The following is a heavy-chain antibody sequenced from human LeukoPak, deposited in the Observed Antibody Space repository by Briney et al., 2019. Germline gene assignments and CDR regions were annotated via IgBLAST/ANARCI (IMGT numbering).Heavy chain of an antibody. J-gene: IGHJ4*02. D-gene: IGHD6-19*01. CDR3: AKDRVAVAGRGFDY. V-gene: IGHV3-9*01. CDR2: ISWNSGSI. CDR1: GLIFDDYT. Sequence: SLRLSCAASGLIFDDYTMHWVRQAPGKGLEWVSGISWNSGSIGYADSVKGRFTISRDNAKNSLYLQMNSLRAEDTALYYCAKDRVAVAGRGFDYWGQGTLVTVSS.